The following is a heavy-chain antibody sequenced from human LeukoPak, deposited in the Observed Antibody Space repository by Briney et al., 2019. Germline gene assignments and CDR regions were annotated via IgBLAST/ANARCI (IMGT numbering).Heavy chain of an antibody. D-gene: IGHD6-13*01. J-gene: IGHJ5*02. CDR1: GGTFSSYA. CDR3: ARIIAAAGSLGWFDP. V-gene: IGHV1-69*04. Sequence: ASVKVSCKASGGTFSSYAISWVRQAPGQGLEWMGRIIPILGIANYAQKFQGRVTITADKSTSTAYMELSSLRSEDTAVYYCARIIAAAGSLGWFDPWGQGTLVTVSS. CDR2: IIPILGIA.